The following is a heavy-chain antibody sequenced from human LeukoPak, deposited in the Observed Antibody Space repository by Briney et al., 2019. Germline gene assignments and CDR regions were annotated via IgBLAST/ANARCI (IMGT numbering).Heavy chain of an antibody. J-gene: IGHJ5*02. CDR1: GSTFSNQA. V-gene: IGHV3-23*01. CDR3: AAGGGNTFSP. Sequence: GGSLRLSCAASGSTFSNQALSWVRQASGKGLEWVSSFTGSDGNIRYADSVKGRFTLSRDSSKETMYLHMNSLRGDDTAIYYCAAGGGNTFSPWGQGILVTVSS. D-gene: IGHD1/OR15-1a*01. CDR2: FTGSDGNI.